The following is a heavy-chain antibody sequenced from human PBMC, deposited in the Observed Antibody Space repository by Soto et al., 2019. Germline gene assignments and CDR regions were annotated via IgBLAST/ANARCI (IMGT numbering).Heavy chain of an antibody. Sequence: SETLSLTCTVPGVSISSYYWSWILQPPGKGLEWIGYIYYSGSTNYNPSLKSRVTISVDTSKNQFSLKLSSVTAADTAVYYCAGGYSSSWLYYYYMDVWGKGTTVTVSS. D-gene: IGHD6-13*01. CDR3: AGGYSSSWLYYYYMDV. CDR1: GVSISSYY. V-gene: IGHV4-59*08. J-gene: IGHJ6*03. CDR2: IYYSGST.